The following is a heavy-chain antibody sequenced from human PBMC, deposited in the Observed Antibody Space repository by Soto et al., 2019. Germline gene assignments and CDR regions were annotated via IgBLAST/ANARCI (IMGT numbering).Heavy chain of an antibody. CDR2: ISSSSSYI. CDR3: ARAGPDDAFDI. CDR1: GFTFSSYS. D-gene: IGHD6-19*01. V-gene: IGHV3-21*01. Sequence: EVQLVESGGGLVKPGGSLRLSCAASGFTFSSYSMNWVRQAPGKGLEWVSSISSSSSYIYYADSVKGRSTISRDNAKNSLYLQMNSLRAEDTAVYYCARAGPDDAFDIWGQGTMVTVSS. J-gene: IGHJ3*02.